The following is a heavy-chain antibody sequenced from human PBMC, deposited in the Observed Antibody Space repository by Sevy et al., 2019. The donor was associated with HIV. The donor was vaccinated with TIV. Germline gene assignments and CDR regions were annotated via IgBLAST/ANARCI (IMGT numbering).Heavy chain of an antibody. CDR3: AREENRELGTIPLDS. Sequence: GGSLRLSCAASGFTFSHHNMNWVRQAPGKGLEWISYISKSGSTTYFADSVRGRFTISRDNAKNSLSLEMHSLTDEDTAVYYCAREENRELGTIPLDSWGRGIQVTVSS. CDR1: GFTFSHHN. D-gene: IGHD7-27*01. CDR2: ISKSGSTT. J-gene: IGHJ4*02. V-gene: IGHV3-48*02.